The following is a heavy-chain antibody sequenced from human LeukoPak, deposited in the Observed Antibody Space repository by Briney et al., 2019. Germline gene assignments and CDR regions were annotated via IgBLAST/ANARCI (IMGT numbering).Heavy chain of an antibody. V-gene: IGHV1-69*04. D-gene: IGHD4-23*01. Sequence: ASVKVSCKASGGTFSSYAISWVRQAPGQGREWMGRIIPILGIANYAQKFQGRVTITADKSTSTAYMELRSLRSEDTAVYYCARARQIADYGGTTPVIRYYYGMDVWGQGTTVTVSS. J-gene: IGHJ6*02. CDR1: GGTFSSYA. CDR2: IIPILGIA. CDR3: ARARQIADYGGTTPVIRYYYGMDV.